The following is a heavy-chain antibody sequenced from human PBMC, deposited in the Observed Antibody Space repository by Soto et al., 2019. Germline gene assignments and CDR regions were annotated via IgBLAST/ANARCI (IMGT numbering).Heavy chain of an antibody. CDR1: GFSFSDYA. CDR2: IIDNGGST. J-gene: IGHJ4*02. Sequence: GGSLRLSCAASGFSFSDYAMTWVRQAPGKGLEWVSTIIDNGGSTYYADSVKGRFTISRDNSKKTLYLQMNSLRAEDTAVYHCAIGLVQAAKTLVSDYWGRGTLVTVS. D-gene: IGHD2-2*01. CDR3: AIGLVQAAKTLVSDY. V-gene: IGHV3-23*01.